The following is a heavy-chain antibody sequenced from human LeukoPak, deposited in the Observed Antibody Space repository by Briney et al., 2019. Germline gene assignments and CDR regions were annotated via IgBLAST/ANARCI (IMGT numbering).Heavy chain of an antibody. CDR1: GGSISSSSYY. CDR2: IYYSGST. V-gene: IGHV4-39*01. CDR3: ARLPRVYDGSYYYYMDV. D-gene: IGHD4-23*01. Sequence: PSETLSLTCTVSGGSISSSSYYWGWIRQPPGKGLEWIGSIYYSGSTYYNPSLKSRVTISVDTSKNQFSLKLSSVTAADTAVYYCARLPRVYDGSYYYYMDVWGKGTTVTISS. J-gene: IGHJ6*03.